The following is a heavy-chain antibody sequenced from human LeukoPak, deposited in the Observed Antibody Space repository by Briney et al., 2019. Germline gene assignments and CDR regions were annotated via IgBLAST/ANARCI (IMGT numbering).Heavy chain of an antibody. V-gene: IGHV4-59*08. J-gene: IGHJ4*02. CDR1: GGSISSHY. CDR2: IYYSGST. CDR3: ARHYDSQRGPDY. D-gene: IGHD3-16*01. Sequence: SETLSLTCTVSGGSISSHYWGWIRQPPGKGLEWIGYIYYSGSTNYNPSLRSRVTISVDTSKNQFSLKLSSVTAADTAVYYCARHYDSQRGPDYWGQGTLVTVSS.